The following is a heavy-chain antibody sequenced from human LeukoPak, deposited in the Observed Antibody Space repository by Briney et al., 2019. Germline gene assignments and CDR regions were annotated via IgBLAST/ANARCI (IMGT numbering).Heavy chain of an antibody. Sequence: GGSLRLSCAASGFTVSSNYMSWVRQAPGKGLEWVSVIYSGGSTYYADSVKGRFTISRDNSKNTLYLQMNSLRAEDTAVYYCARLWYSSSWYPDYWGQGTLVTVSS. V-gene: IGHV3-66*04. CDR3: ARLWYSSSWYPDY. D-gene: IGHD6-13*01. CDR1: GFTVSSNY. J-gene: IGHJ4*02. CDR2: IYSGGST.